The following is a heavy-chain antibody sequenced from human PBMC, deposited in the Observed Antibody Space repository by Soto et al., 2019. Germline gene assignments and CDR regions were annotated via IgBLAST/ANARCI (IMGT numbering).Heavy chain of an antibody. J-gene: IGHJ5*02. CDR1: GGSISSGNYY. D-gene: IGHD3-3*01. V-gene: IGHV4-31*03. CDR3: ASVSTPPLRFPGWLDP. Sequence: QVQLQESGPGLVKPSQTLSLTCTVSGGSISSGNYYWSWIRQHPGKGLEWIGYIYYSGRTYYNPSLKSRVAISVDTSTIPVSLKLRSETGAATAVYCCASVSTPPLRFPGWLDPWGQGTLVTV. CDR2: IYYSGRT.